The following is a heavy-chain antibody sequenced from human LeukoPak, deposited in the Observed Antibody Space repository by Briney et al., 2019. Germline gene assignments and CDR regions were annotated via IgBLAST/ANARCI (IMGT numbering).Heavy chain of an antibody. Sequence: PGGSLRLSCAASGFTFSSYAMHWVRQAPGKGLEWVAVISYVGSNKYYADSVKGRFTISRDNSKNTLYLQMNSLRAEDTAVYYCARSIAVAGTPFDYWGQGTLVTVSS. V-gene: IGHV3-30-3*01. CDR1: GFTFSSYA. CDR3: ARSIAVAGTPFDY. CDR2: ISYVGSNK. D-gene: IGHD6-19*01. J-gene: IGHJ4*02.